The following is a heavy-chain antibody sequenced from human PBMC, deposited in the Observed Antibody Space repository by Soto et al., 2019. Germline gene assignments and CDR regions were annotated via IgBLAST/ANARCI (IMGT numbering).Heavy chain of an antibody. D-gene: IGHD3-3*01. CDR2: ISYDASNK. CDR1: GSTFSNYA. CDR3: ARDDFNGHY. Sequence: GGSLRLSCADSGSTFSNYAMHWVRQAPGKGLEWVGLISYDASNKYYADSVKGRFTISRDNSKNTLYLQMDSLRAEDTAVYYCARDDFNGHYWGQGTLVTVSS. J-gene: IGHJ4*02. V-gene: IGHV3-30-3*01.